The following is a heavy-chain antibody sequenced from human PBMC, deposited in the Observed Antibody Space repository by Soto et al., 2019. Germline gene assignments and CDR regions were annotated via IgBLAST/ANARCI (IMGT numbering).Heavy chain of an antibody. Sequence: PSETLSLTCTVSGGSISSSSYYWGWIRQPPGKGLEWIGSIYYSGSTYYNPSLKSRVTISVDTSKNQFSLYLQMNSLRAEDTALYYCAKDLGIAVAGGAFDIWGQGTMVTVSS. CDR3: AKDLGIAVAGGAFDI. CDR1: GGSISSSSYY. V-gene: IGHV4-39*07. J-gene: IGHJ3*02. CDR2: IYYSGST. D-gene: IGHD6-19*01.